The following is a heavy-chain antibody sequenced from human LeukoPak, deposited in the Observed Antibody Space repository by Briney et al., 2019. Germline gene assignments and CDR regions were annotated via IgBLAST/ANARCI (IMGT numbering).Heavy chain of an antibody. CDR1: GDSISSGDYY. J-gene: IGHJ4*02. Sequence: SETLSLTCTVSGDSISSGDYYWSWIRQPAGKGLEWIGRISSSGSTNYNPSLKSRVTISVDTSKNQFSLKLSSVTAADTAVYYCARPELEWHRSALVYWGQGTLVTVSS. D-gene: IGHD3-3*01. CDR3: ARPELEWHRSALVY. V-gene: IGHV4-61*02. CDR2: ISSSGST.